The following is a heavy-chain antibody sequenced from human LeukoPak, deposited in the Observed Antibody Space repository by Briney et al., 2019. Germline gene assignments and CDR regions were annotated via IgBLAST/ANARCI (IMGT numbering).Heavy chain of an antibody. CDR1: GGTFSSYA. Sequence: ASVKVSCKASGGTFSSYAISWVRQAPGQGLEWMGRIIPILGIANYAQKFQGRVTITADKSTSTAYMELSSLRSEDTAVYYCARVPGRDGYNFLDYWGQGTLVTVSS. D-gene: IGHD5-24*01. CDR2: IIPILGIA. J-gene: IGHJ4*02. V-gene: IGHV1-69*04. CDR3: ARVPGRDGYNFLDY.